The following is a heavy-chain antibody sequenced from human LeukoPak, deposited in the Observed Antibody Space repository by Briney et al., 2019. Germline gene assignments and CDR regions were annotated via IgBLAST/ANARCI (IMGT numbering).Heavy chain of an antibody. V-gene: IGHV1-69*04. D-gene: IGHD3-10*01. CDR3: Y. CDR1: GGTFSSYA. CDR2: IIPILGIA. J-gene: IGHJ4*02. Sequence: ASVKVSCKASGGTFSSYAISWVRQAPGQGLEWMGRIIPILGIANYAQKFQGRVTITADKSTSTAYYCARDHGPVRGVIHGDYWGQGTLVTVSS.